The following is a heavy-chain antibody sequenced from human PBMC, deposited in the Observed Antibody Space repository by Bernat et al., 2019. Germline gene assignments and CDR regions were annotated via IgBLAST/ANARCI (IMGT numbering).Heavy chain of an antibody. Sequence: QVQLVESGGGVVQPGRSLRLSCAASGFTFSSYGMHWVRQAPGKGLEWVAVIWYDGSNKYYADSMKGRFTISRDNSKNTLYLQMNSLRAEDTAVYYCAREIAYYYDSDAFDIWGQGTMVTVSS. J-gene: IGHJ3*02. V-gene: IGHV3-33*01. CDR2: IWYDGSNK. CDR3: AREIAYYYDSDAFDI. D-gene: IGHD3-22*01. CDR1: GFTFSSYG.